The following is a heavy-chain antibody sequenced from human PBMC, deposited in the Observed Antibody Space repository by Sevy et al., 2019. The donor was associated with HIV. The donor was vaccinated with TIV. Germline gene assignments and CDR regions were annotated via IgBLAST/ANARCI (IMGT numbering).Heavy chain of an antibody. D-gene: IGHD1-20*01. J-gene: IGHJ6*02. CDR3: ARDLTAPYYYYGMDV. CDR1: GFTFSSFF. Sequence: GESLRLSCAASGFTFSSFFMSWVRQAPGKGLEWVANIKQDGSEKYYVDSVKGRFTISRDNARNSVYLQMNSLRAEDTGVYYCARDLTAPYYYYGMDVWGQGTMVTVSS. V-gene: IGHV3-7*01. CDR2: IKQDGSEK.